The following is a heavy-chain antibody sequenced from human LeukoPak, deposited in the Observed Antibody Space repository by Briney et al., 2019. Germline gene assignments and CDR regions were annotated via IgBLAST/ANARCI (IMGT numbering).Heavy chain of an antibody. CDR3: ATVDTAMAGTAVYFDY. J-gene: IGHJ4*02. D-gene: IGHD5-18*01. CDR1: GYTLTELS. CDR2: FDPEDGET. Sequence: ASVKVSCKVSGYTLTELSMHWVRQAPGKGLEWMGGFDPEDGETIYAQKFQGRVTLTEDTSTDTAYMELSSLRSEDTAVYYCATVDTAMAGTAVYFDYWGQGTLVTVSS. V-gene: IGHV1-24*01.